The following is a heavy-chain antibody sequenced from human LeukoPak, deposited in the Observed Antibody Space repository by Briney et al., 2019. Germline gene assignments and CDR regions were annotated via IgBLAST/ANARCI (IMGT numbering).Heavy chain of an antibody. Sequence: GGSLRLSCAVSGFTFSTYRMNWVRQAPGMGLEWVSYISSSSSITYYADSVKGRFTISRDNAKNSLFLQMDSLRDEDTAVYYCARSGYSGYEFDHWGQGTRVTVSS. CDR2: ISSSSSIT. CDR3: ARSGYSGYEFDH. CDR1: GFTFSTYR. V-gene: IGHV3-48*02. D-gene: IGHD5-12*01. J-gene: IGHJ4*02.